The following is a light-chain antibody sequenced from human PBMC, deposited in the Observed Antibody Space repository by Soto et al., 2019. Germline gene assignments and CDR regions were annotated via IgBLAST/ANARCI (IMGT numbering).Light chain of an antibody. CDR1: QSVSSN. J-gene: IGKJ1*01. Sequence: ELVMTQSPATLSVSPGERATLSCRASQSVSSNLAWYQQKPGQAPRLLIYGASTRATGIPARFSGSGSGTEFTLTISSLQSEDFAVYYCQQYNNWPPTWTCGQGTKVDIK. CDR2: GAS. CDR3: QQYNNWPPTWT. V-gene: IGKV3-15*01.